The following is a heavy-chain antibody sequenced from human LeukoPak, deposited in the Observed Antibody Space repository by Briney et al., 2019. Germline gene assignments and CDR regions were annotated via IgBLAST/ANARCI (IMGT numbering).Heavy chain of an antibody. CDR1: GYTFTSYD. J-gene: IGHJ4*02. CDR2: MNPNSGNT. V-gene: IGHV1-8*03. CDR3: ARDLGSSWSYFDY. D-gene: IGHD6-13*01. Sequence: ASVKVSCKASGYTFTSYDINWVRQATGQGLEWMGWMNPNSGNTGYAQKFQGRVTITRNTSISTAYMELSSLRSEDTAVYYCARDLGSSWSYFDYWGQGTLVTVSS.